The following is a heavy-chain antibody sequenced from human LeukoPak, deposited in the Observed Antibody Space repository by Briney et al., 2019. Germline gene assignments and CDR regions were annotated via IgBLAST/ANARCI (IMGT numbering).Heavy chain of an antibody. CDR3: ARPVFPHIFQD. CDR1: GFTVSRNY. D-gene: IGHD2-21*01. J-gene: IGHJ1*01. CDR2: IKQDGSEK. Sequence: PGGSLRLSCAASGFTVSRNYMSWVRQAPGKGLEWVANIKQDGSEKYYVDSVKGRFTISRDNAKNSLYLQMNSLRAEDTAVYYCARPVFPHIFQDWGQGTLVTVSS. V-gene: IGHV3-7*04.